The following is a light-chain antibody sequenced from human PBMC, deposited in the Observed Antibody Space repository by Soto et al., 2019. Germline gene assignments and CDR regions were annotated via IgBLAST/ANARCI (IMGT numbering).Light chain of an antibody. CDR3: QQSYSTPRT. J-gene: IGKJ5*01. V-gene: IGKV1-39*01. CDR2: AAS. Sequence: DIQMTQSPSSLSASVGVRVTITCRSSQSITNYLNWYQQKPGKAPKVLIYAASSLQSGVPSRFSGSGSGTDFTLTISSLQPEDFATYYCQQSYSTPRTFGQGTRLEMK. CDR1: QSITNY.